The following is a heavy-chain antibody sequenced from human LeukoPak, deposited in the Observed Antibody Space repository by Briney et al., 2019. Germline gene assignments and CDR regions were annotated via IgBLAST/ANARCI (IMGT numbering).Heavy chain of an antibody. D-gene: IGHD6-19*01. V-gene: IGHV1-46*01. CDR1: GHTFTSYY. CDR3: ARATIYDSSGWFFDY. J-gene: IGHJ4*02. CDR2: INPSGGST. Sequence: GASVKVSCKASGHTFTSYYMHWVRQAPGQGLEWMGIINPSGGSTSYAQKFQGRVTMTRDTSTSTVYMELSSLRSEDTAVYYCARATIYDSSGWFFDYWGQGTLVTVSS.